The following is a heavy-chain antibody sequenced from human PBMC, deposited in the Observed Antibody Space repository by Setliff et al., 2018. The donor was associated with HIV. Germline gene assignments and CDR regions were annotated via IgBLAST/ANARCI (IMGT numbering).Heavy chain of an antibody. CDR1: GYTFTSYY. D-gene: IGHD2-2*01. Sequence: ASVKVSCKASGYTFTSYYIYWVRQAPGQGLEWMGIINPTGGKTNYAQMFQDRVTITADKSTSTAYMELSSLRPEDTAAYYCARDGSYAGFDAFDIWGQGTMVTVSS. CDR2: INPTGGKT. J-gene: IGHJ3*02. CDR3: ARDGSYAGFDAFDI. V-gene: IGHV1-46*01.